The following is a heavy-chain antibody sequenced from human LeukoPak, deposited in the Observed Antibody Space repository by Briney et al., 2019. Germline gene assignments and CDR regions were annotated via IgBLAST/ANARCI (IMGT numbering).Heavy chain of an antibody. V-gene: IGHV3-30-3*01. J-gene: IGHJ4*02. CDR3: ARGDTLEEALDY. CDR1: GFTFSSYA. D-gene: IGHD5-18*01. CDR2: ISYDGSNK. Sequence: GGSLRLSCAASGFTFSSYAMHWGRQAPGKGLEWVGVISYDGSNKYYEDSVKGRFTISRDHSNNTLYPQMNTLRAEDTAVYYCARGDTLEEALDYWGQGTLVTVSS.